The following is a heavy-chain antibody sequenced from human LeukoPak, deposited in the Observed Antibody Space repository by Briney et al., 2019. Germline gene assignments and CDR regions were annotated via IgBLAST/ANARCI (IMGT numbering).Heavy chain of an antibody. CDR3: ARDPAYYYDTTAYAFDL. Sequence: AETLSLTCTISGGSINNYYWSWIRQPPGKGLEWIGYIYYGGSTNYNPSLKSRLTISVDTSKNQISLKLNSVTASDTAVYYCARDPAYYYDTTAYAFDLWGQGTMVTVSS. CDR1: GGSINNYY. CDR2: IYYGGST. V-gene: IGHV4-59*12. D-gene: IGHD3-22*01. J-gene: IGHJ3*01.